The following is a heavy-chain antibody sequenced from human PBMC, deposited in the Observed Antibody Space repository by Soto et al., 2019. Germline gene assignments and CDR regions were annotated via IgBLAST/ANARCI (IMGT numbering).Heavy chain of an antibody. D-gene: IGHD3-10*01. CDR1: GYTFTEYY. Sequence: QVQLEQSGAEVKKPGASVKVSCKASGYTFTEYYIHWVRQAPEQGLVWMGWINPNSGGTKYAQKFQGWVTLTIDTSISPTSMELSTLKSDDTAVYYCAGRRGGGRDYYYGMAVWGQGTTVTVSS. CDR3: AGRRGGGRDYYYGMAV. V-gene: IGHV1-2*04. J-gene: IGHJ6*02. CDR2: INPNSGGT.